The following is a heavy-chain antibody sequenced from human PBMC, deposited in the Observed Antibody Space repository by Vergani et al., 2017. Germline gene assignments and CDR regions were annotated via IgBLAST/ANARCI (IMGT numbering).Heavy chain of an antibody. V-gene: IGHV3-23*04. J-gene: IGHJ4*02. CDR2: ISGSGGST. D-gene: IGHD6-25*01. CDR1: GFTFSSYA. Sequence: VQLVESGGGVVQPGRSLRLSCAASGFTFSSYAMSWVRQAPGKGLEWVSAISGSGGSTYYADSVKGRFTISRDNSKNTLYLQMNSLRAEDTAVYYCRSPVGGLNFDYWGQGTLVTVSS. CDR3: RSPVGGLNFDY.